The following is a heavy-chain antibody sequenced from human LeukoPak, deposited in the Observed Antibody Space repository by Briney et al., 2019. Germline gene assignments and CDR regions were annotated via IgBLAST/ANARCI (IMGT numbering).Heavy chain of an antibody. CDR1: GGSISSSSYY. J-gene: IGHJ5*02. D-gene: IGHD6-19*01. CDR3: AYSSGGSRWFDP. V-gene: IGHV4-39*01. CDR2: IYYSGST. Sequence: SETLSLTCTVSGGSISSSSYYWGWIRQPPGKGLEWIGSIYYSGSTYYNPSLKSRVTISVDTSKNQFSLKLSSVTAADTAVYYCAYSSGGSRWFDPWGQGTLVTVSS.